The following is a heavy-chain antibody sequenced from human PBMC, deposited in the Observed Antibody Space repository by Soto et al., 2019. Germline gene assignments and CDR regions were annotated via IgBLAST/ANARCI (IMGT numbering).Heavy chain of an antibody. CDR3: TTDPLYDTIQPLPSRIVY. Sequence: GGSLRLSCAASGLAFSRYAMHWVRQAPGKGLEWVAVVSYDGGNKYYADSVKGRSTISRDNSKNTLYLQMNSLRTEDTAVYYGTTDPLYDTIQPLPSRIVYWRQRILVTVSS. CDR1: GLAFSRYA. V-gene: IGHV3-30-3*01. D-gene: IGHD3-22*01. J-gene: IGHJ4*02. CDR2: VSYDGGNK.